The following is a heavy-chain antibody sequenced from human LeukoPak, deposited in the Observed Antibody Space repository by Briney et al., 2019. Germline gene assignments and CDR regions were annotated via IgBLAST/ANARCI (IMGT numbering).Heavy chain of an antibody. D-gene: IGHD1-26*01. CDR3: ARVVGATIFDY. CDR2: ISSSGSTI. CDR1: GFSFSSEE. V-gene: IGHV3-48*03. Sequence: GGGLRLSSAASGFSFSSEEMNWGRQAPGEGLGWVSYISSSGSTIYYTDSVKGRFTLSRDNAKNTLYLQMNSLRAEDTAVYNCARVVGATIFDYWGQRNPVTVSS. J-gene: IGHJ4*02.